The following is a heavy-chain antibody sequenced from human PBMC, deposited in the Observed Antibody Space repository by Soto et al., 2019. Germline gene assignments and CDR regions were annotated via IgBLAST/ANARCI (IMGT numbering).Heavy chain of an antibody. CDR1: GFTFSSYA. CDR2: ISGSGGST. Sequence: PWGSLRLSCAASGFTFSSYAMHWVRQAPGKGLEWVSTISGSGGSTYYADAVKGRFSISRDNSMGTLYLQMKSLRVEDTAIYYCAKEVSLGSTVDLGYWGQGTLVTVSS. J-gene: IGHJ4*02. V-gene: IGHV3-23*01. D-gene: IGHD7-27*01. CDR3: AKEVSLGSTVDLGY.